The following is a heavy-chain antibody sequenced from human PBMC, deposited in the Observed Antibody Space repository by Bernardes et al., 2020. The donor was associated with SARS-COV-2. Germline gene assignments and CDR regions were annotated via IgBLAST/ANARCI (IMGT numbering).Heavy chain of an antibody. Sequence: GGSLRLSCAASGFTFSSYAMSWVRQAPGKGLEWVSAISGSGGSTYYADSVKGRFTISRDNSKNTLYLQMNSLRAEDTAVYYCAKDCEIGGGYHDAFDIWGQGTMVTVSS. D-gene: IGHD3-22*01. J-gene: IGHJ3*02. V-gene: IGHV3-23*01. CDR3: AKDCEIGGGYHDAFDI. CDR1: GFTFSSYA. CDR2: ISGSGGST.